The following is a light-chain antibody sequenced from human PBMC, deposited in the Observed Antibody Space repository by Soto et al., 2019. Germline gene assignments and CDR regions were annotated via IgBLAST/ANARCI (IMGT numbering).Light chain of an antibody. CDR2: DVT. J-gene: IGLJ1*01. V-gene: IGLV2-14*01. CDR1: SSDVGGFEY. CDR3: GSITRRSNSV. Sequence: QSVLSQPASVSGSPGQSITISCTGTSSDVGGFEYVSWYQHQPGKAPKLIIYDVTKRPSGVSNRFSGSKSGNTASLTISGIQAEDEGDYYCGSITRRSNSVLGHGTKVT.